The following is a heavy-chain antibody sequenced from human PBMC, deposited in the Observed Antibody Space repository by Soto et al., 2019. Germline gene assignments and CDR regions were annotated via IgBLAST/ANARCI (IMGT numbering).Heavy chain of an antibody. CDR3: ARATWGDSSSLDY. D-gene: IGHD6-13*01. J-gene: IGHJ4*02. CDR2: IYYSGST. CDR1: GGSISSGGYY. V-gene: IGHV4-31*03. Sequence: QVQLQESGPGLVKPSQTLSLTCTVSGGSISSGGYYWSWIRQHPGKGLEWIGYIYYSGSTYYNPYLTSRVTISVDTSKNQFSLKLSSVTAADTAVYYCARATWGDSSSLDYWGQGTLVTVSS.